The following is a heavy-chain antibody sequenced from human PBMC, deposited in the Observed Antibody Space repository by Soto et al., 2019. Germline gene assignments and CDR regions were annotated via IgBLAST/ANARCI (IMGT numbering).Heavy chain of an antibody. V-gene: IGHV1-69*01. CDR1: GGTFSSYA. CDR2: IIPIFGTA. D-gene: IGHD6-6*01. Sequence: QVQLVQSGAEVKKPGSSVKVSCKASGGTFSSYAISWVRQAPGQGLEWMGGIIPIFGTANYAQKFQGRVTITADESTSTDYMELSSLRSEDTAVYYCASEMGYSSSADYYYGMDVWGQGTTVTVSS. J-gene: IGHJ6*02. CDR3: ASEMGYSSSADYYYGMDV.